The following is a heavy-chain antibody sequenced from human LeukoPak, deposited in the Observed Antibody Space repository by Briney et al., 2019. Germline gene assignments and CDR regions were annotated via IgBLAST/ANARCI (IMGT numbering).Heavy chain of an antibody. J-gene: IGHJ4*02. CDR2: IYTSGGT. Sequence: SETLSLTCTVSGGSISSGSYYWSWIRQPAGKGLEWSGRIYTSGGTNYNPSLKRRVTTSVDTSKKQFSLKLSTVTDTETAVYYCARPRSPGDCDYGGKGTLVTVSS. CDR3: ARPRSPGDCDY. D-gene: IGHD1-26*01. CDR1: GGSISSGSYY. V-gene: IGHV4-61*02.